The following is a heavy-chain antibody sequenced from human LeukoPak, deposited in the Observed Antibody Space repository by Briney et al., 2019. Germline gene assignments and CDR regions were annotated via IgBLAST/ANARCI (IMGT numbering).Heavy chain of an antibody. CDR2: INPSGGST. CDR1: GYTFTGYY. CDR3: AREEGRGRFDP. J-gene: IGHJ5*02. V-gene: IGHV1-46*01. Sequence: ASVKVSCKASGYTFTGYYMHWVRQAPGQGLEWMGIINPSGGSTSYAQKFQGRVTMTRDTSTSTVYMELSSLRSEDTAVYYCAREEGRGRFDPWGQGTLVTVSS.